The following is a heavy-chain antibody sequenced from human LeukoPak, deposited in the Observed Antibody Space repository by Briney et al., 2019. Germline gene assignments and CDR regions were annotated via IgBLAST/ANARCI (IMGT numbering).Heavy chain of an antibody. V-gene: IGHV3-30*18. J-gene: IGHJ4*02. D-gene: IGHD3-10*01. CDR1: GFTFSSYG. CDR3: AKDPYYGSGSYLDY. CDR2: ISYDGSNK. Sequence: PGGSPRLSCAASGFTFSSYGMHWVRQAPGKGLEWVAVISYDGSNKYYADSVKGRFTISRDNSKNTLYLQMNSLRAEDTAVYYCAKDPYYGSGSYLDYWGQGTLVTVSS.